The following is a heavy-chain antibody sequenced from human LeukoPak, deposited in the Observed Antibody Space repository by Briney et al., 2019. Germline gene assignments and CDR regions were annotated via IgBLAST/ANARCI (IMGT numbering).Heavy chain of an antibody. D-gene: IGHD3-10*01. V-gene: IGHV3-23*01. CDR2: ISGSGGST. J-gene: IGHJ4*02. CDR3: AREYMVRGVGYFDY. CDR1: GFTFSSYA. Sequence: AGGSLRLSCAASGFTFSSYAMSWVRQAPGKGLEWVSAISGSGGSTYYADSVKGRFTISRDNPKNTLYLQMNSLRAEDTAVYYCAREYMVRGVGYFDYWGQGTLVTVSS.